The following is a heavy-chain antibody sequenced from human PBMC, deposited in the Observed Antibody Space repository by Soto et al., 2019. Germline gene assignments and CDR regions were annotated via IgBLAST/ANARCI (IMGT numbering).Heavy chain of an antibody. CDR1: GYTFSNYG. D-gene: IGHD2-2*01. J-gene: IGHJ3*02. CDR2: VSVYSGNK. V-gene: IGHV1-18*01. CDR3: ARDWPGFCTSTNCRLGAFDI. Sequence: QDQLVQSGAEVKKPGASVKVSCKASGYTFSNYGISWVRQAPGQGLEWMGWVSVYSGNKNYALMLQGRVILTTDTSTSTAYLVLRSLRSDDTAVYYCARDWPGFCTSTNCRLGAFDIWGQETMVTVSS.